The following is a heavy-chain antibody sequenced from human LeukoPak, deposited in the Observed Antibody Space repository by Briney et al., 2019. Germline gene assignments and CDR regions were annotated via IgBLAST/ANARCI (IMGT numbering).Heavy chain of an antibody. Sequence: PSETLSLTCTVSGGSISSYYWSWIRQPPGKGLEWIGYIYYSGSTNYNPSLRSRVTISVDTSKNQFSLKLSSVTAADTAVYYCARGGNYGDYDGYFDYWSQGTLVTVSS. CDR3: ARGGNYGDYDGYFDY. V-gene: IGHV4-59*08. J-gene: IGHJ4*02. CDR1: GGSISSYY. CDR2: IYYSGST. D-gene: IGHD4-17*01.